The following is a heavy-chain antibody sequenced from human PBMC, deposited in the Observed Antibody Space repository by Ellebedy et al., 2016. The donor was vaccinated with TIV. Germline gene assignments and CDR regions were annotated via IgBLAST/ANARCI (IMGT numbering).Heavy chain of an antibody. J-gene: IGHJ4*02. CDR1: GDSVSSNSAA. Sequence: LRLXXAISGDSVSSNSAAWNWIRQSPSRGLEWLGRTYYRSKWYNEYAVSVKSRITINPDTPKNQFSLQLTSMTPEDTAMYYCARDRGGLGYWGQGTLVTVSS. V-gene: IGHV6-1*01. D-gene: IGHD3/OR15-3a*01. CDR3: ARDRGGLGY. CDR2: TYYRSKWYN.